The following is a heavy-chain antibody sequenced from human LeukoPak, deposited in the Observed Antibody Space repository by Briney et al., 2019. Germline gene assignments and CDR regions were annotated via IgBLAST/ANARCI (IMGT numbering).Heavy chain of an antibody. J-gene: IGHJ4*02. CDR1: GYTFTSYY. CDR2: INPSGGST. Sequence: ASVKASCKASGYTFTSYYMHWVRQAPGQGLEXVGIINPSGGSTSYAQKFQGRVTMTRDTSTSTVYMELSSLRSEDTAVYYCARSGGYDLGVDYWGQGTLVTVSS. D-gene: IGHD5-12*01. CDR3: ARSGGYDLGVDY. V-gene: IGHV1-46*01.